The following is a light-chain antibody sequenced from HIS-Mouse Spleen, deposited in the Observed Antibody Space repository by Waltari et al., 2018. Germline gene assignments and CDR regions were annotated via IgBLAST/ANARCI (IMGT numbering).Light chain of an antibody. CDR3: QQYNNWPWT. V-gene: IGKV3-15*01. CDR2: GAS. Sequence: EIVMTQSPATLSVSPGERATLSCRASQSVSSNLALYQQKPGQAPRLLIYGASTRATGIPARFSGSVSGTEFTLTISSMQSEDFAVYYCQQYNNWPWTFGQGTKVEIK. CDR1: QSVSSN. J-gene: IGKJ1*01.